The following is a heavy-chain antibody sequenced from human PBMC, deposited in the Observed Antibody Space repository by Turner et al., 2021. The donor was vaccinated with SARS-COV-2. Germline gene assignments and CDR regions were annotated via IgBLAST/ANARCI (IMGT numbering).Heavy chain of an antibody. J-gene: IGHJ4*02. CDR3: AREVAVLETAGTFEY. Sequence: QVQLQESGPGLVKPSQTLYLTCTVSGGSISSGDYYWTWIRQHPGKGLEWIGYINYRGTAYYNPSLKSRVTISRDTSKNQFSLNLSSVTAADTAVYFCAREVAVLETAGTFEYWGQGTLVTVSS. V-gene: IGHV4-31*03. D-gene: IGHD2-15*01. CDR1: GGSISSGDYY. CDR2: INYRGTA.